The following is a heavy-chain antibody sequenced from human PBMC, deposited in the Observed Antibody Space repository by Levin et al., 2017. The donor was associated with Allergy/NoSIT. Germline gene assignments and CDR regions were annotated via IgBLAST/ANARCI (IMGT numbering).Heavy chain of an antibody. CDR3: AKGRQLRFLEWLFPHAFDS. CDR1: GFTFSSYG. Sequence: GESLKISCAASGFTFSSYGMHWVRQAPGKGLEWVAVISYDGSNKYYADSVKGRFTISRDNSKNTLYLQMNSLRAEDTAVYYCAKGRQLRFLEWLFPHAFDSWGQGTMVTVSS. V-gene: IGHV3-30*18. D-gene: IGHD3-3*01. CDR2: ISYDGSNK. J-gene: IGHJ3*02.